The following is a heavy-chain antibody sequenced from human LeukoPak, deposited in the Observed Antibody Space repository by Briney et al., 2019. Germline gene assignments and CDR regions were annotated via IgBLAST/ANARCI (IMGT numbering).Heavy chain of an antibody. CDR2: ISSNGGST. CDR3: VKDSSSGSYFDY. D-gene: IGHD3-10*01. J-gene: IGHJ4*02. CDR1: GFTFSRYA. V-gene: IGHV3-64D*06. Sequence: GGSLRLSCSASGFTFSRYARHWVRQAPGKGLEYVSAISSNGGSTYYADSVKGRFTISRDNSRNTLHLQMSSLRVEDTAVYYCVKDSSSGSYFDYWGQGTLVTVSS.